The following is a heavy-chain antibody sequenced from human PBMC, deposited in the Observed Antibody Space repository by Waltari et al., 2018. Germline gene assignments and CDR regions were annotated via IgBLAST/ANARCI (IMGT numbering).Heavy chain of an antibody. D-gene: IGHD6-19*01. CDR3: ARSPDYSSGYYYFDY. CDR1: GFTFSSYA. Sequence: QVQLVESGGGVFQPGGSLRRSCPASGFTFSSYAMNSVRQPTGTGLEWVAVISYDGSNKYYADSVKGRFTISRDNSKNTLYLQMNSLRAEDTAVYYCARSPDYSSGYYYFDYWGQGTLVTVSS. J-gene: IGHJ4*02. V-gene: IGHV3-30*01. CDR2: ISYDGSNK.